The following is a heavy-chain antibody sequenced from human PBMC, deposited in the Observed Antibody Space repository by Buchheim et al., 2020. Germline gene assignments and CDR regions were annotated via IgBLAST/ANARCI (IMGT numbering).Heavy chain of an antibody. CDR3: AKDLEEPSSTDPRFDY. J-gene: IGHJ4*02. V-gene: IGHV3-30*18. CDR2: ISYDGSNK. D-gene: IGHD1-14*01. Sequence: QVQLVESGGGVVQPGRSLRLSCAASGFTFSSYGMHWVRQAPGKGLEWVAVISYDGSNKYYADSVKGRFTISRDNSKNTLYLQMNSLRAEDTAVYYCAKDLEEPSSTDPRFDYWGQGTL. CDR1: GFTFSSYG.